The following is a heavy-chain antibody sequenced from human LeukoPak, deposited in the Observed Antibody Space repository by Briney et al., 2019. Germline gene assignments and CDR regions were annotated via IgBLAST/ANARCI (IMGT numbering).Heavy chain of an antibody. Sequence: SETLSLTCTVSGDSISSYYWSWIRQPPGKGLEWIGYIYTSGSTSYNPSLKSRVAISLDTSKNRFSLKLSSVTAADTAVYYCAREEQLPGWGFDPWGQGTLVTVSS. J-gene: IGHJ5*02. D-gene: IGHD6-6*01. CDR2: IYTSGST. V-gene: IGHV4-4*09. CDR1: GDSISSYY. CDR3: AREEQLPGWGFDP.